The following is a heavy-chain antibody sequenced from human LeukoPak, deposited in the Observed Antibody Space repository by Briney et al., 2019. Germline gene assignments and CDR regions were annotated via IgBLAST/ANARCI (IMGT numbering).Heavy chain of an antibody. J-gene: IGHJ4*02. CDR2: IWYDGSNK. CDR1: GFTFSSYG. CDR3: ARDLGSLGSGSYLGY. V-gene: IGHV3-33*01. D-gene: IGHD3-10*01. Sequence: GGSLRLSCAASGFTFSSYGMHWVRQAPGKGLEWVAIIWYDGSNKYYADSVKGRFTISRDNSKNTLYLQMNSLRAEDTAVYYCARDLGSLGSGSYLGYWGQGTLVTVSS.